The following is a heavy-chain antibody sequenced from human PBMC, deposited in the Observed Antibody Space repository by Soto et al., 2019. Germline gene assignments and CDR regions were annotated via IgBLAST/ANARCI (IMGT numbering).Heavy chain of an antibody. CDR3: ARDSYSSGWHLGS. Sequence: GGSLRLSCAASGFTFSSYGMHWVRQAPGKGLEWVAVIWYDGSNKYYADSVKGRFTISRDNSKNTLYLQMNSLRAEDTAVYYCARDSYSSGWHLGSWGQGTLVTVSS. J-gene: IGHJ4*02. D-gene: IGHD6-19*01. V-gene: IGHV3-33*01. CDR2: IWYDGSNK. CDR1: GFTFSSYG.